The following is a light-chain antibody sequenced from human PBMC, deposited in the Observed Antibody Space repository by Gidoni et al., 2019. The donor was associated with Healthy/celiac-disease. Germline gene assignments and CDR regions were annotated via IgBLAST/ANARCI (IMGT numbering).Light chain of an antibody. CDR2: GAS. CDR1: QSVSSN. CDR3: QQYNNWPLT. Sequence: EIVMTQSPATLSVSPGERATLSCRASQSVSSNLAWYQQKPGQAPRVLIYGASTRAPGIPARFSGSGSGTEFTLTISSLQSEDFAVYYCQQYNNWPLTFGGGTKVEIK. J-gene: IGKJ4*01. V-gene: IGKV3-15*01.